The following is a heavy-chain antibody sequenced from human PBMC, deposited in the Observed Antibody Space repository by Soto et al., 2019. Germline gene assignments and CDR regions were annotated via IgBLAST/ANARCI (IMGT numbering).Heavy chain of an antibody. V-gene: IGHV1-3*01. D-gene: IGHD2-2*02. CDR3: ARGSRSCTGNNCYTDFDF. J-gene: IGHJ4*02. Sequence: ASVKVSFKASGYVFTDFGIHWVRQAPGQSLEWLGWIISVNDKTLYSPKFQGRLAITRDTSANTAYMDLYSLRSEDSAVYYCARGSRSCTGNNCYTDFDFWGQGSLVTVSS. CDR1: GYVFTDFG. CDR2: IISVNDKT.